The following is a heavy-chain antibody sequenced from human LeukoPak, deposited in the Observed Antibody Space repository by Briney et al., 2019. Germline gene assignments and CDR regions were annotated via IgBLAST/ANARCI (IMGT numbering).Heavy chain of an antibody. Sequence: GGSLRLSCAASGFTFSSYGFHWVRQAPGKGLEWVAFMRFDGSDKSYADSVKGRFTISRDNSKSTLYLEMNSLRVDDTAVYYCAKDQGSNWGYFYYMDVWGEGTTVTISS. CDR3: AKDQGSNWGYFYYMDV. J-gene: IGHJ6*03. CDR1: GFTFSSYG. CDR2: MRFDGSDK. D-gene: IGHD6-13*01. V-gene: IGHV3-30*02.